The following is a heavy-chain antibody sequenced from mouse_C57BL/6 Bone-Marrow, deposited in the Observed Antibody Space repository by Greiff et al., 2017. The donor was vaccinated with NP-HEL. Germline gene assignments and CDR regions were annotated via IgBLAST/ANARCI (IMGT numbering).Heavy chain of an antibody. V-gene: IGHV1-19*01. CDR1: GYTFTDYY. J-gene: IGHJ2*01. D-gene: IGHD1-1*01. CDR3: ARSGYYGFDY. Sequence: EVQLQQSGPVLVKPGASVKMSCKASGYTFTDYYMNWVKQSHGKSLEWIGVINPYNGGTSYNQKFKGKAALTVDKSSSTAYMELNSLTSEDSAVYYCARSGYYGFDYWGQGTTLTVSS. CDR2: INPYNGGT.